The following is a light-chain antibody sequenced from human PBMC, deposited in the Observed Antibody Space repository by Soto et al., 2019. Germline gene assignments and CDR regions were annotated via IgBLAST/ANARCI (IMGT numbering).Light chain of an antibody. J-gene: IGLJ1*01. CDR3: NSCAGSNIA. CDR1: SSDVGGYNY. CDR2: EVY. V-gene: IGLV2-8*01. Sequence: QSALTQPPSAFGSRVQSVTISCTGTSSDVGGYNYVSWYQQHPGQAPKLMIYEVYKPPSGVPNRFSGYKSGNTASLTVSGLQAEDEADEYCNSCAGSNIAFVTGTKVTV.